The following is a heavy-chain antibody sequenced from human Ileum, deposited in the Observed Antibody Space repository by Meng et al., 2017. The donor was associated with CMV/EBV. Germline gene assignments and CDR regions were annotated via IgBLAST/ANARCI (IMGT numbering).Heavy chain of an antibody. CDR1: GFTFRIYE. D-gene: IGHD6-6*01. CDR2: ITSSGSNI. Sequence: SGFTFRIYEMHWVRQAPGKGLEWVSSITSSGSNIYYADSLKGRFTISRDNAKNSLHLQINGLRPEDTAVCYCARKSPSPVAARHFDYWGQGALVTVSS. J-gene: IGHJ4*02. V-gene: IGHV3-21*01. CDR3: ARKSPSPVAARHFDY.